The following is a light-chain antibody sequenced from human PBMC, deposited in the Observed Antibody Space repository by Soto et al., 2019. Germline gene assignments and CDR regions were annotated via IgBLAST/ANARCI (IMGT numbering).Light chain of an antibody. CDR2: DVS. J-gene: IGKJ1*01. Sequence: DIQMTQSPSTVSASVGDRITITCRASQSINTWLAWYRQRPGEAPQLLIYDVSTLAMGVPARCSGSGSGTDFTLSISRLQADDFATFYCQQYPTYSRTFGQGTKVEVK. CDR3: QQYPTYSRT. CDR1: QSINTW. V-gene: IGKV1-5*01.